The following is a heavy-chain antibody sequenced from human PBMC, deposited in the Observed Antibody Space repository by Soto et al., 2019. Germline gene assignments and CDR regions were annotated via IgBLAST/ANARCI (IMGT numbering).Heavy chain of an antibody. CDR3: ARGSGDLPLNWYDP. J-gene: IGHJ5*02. V-gene: IGHV3-74*01. Sequence: PGGPLTPPWAAFGFNSSTHWMHWVGQRPAEGLVWVSRITSEGKSKVYAESVKGLFHISRDHDKNTLYLQMHGLTAEDGSVYYCARGSGDLPLNWYDPWGQRALVTVSS. D-gene: IGHD2-21*02. CDR1: GFNSSTHW. CDR2: ITSEGKSK.